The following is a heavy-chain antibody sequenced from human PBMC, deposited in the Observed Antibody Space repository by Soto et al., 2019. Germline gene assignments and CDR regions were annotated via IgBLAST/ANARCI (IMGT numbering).Heavy chain of an antibody. D-gene: IGHD6-6*01. J-gene: IGHJ6*02. CDR1: GGSFDSGDYY. V-gene: IGHV4-30-4*01. CDR3: AGSSSPSHYYGLDV. Sequence: QVQLQESGPGLVQPSQTLSLTCSVSGGSFDSGDYYWHWIRPPPGKLLEYIGYVYYTGSTYYNPSLKSRFTLSLDTSENQFSLKLNSVTAADTAVYFCAGSSSPSHYYGLDVWGQGTTVTVSS. CDR2: VYYTGST.